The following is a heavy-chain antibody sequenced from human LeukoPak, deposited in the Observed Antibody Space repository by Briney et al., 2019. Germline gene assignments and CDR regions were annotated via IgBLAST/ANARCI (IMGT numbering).Heavy chain of an antibody. CDR3: ASQSLYYDFWSGYSGY. V-gene: IGHV4-39*07. D-gene: IGHD3-3*01. CDR1: GGSISSSSYY. J-gene: IGHJ4*02. CDR2: IYYSGST. Sequence: SETLSLTCTVSGGSISSSSYYWGWIRQPPGKGLEWIGSIYYSGSTYYNPSLKSRVTISVDTSKNQFSLKLSSVTAADTAVYYCASQSLYYDFWSGYSGYWGQGTLVTVSS.